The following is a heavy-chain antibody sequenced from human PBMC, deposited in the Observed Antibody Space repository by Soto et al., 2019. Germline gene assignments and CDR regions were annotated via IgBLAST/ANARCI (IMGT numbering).Heavy chain of an antibody. Sequence: GGSLRLSCAASGFTFSSYWMSWVRQAPGKGLEWVANIKQDGSEKYYVDSVKGRFTISRDNAKNSLYLQMNSLRAEDTAVYYCARFAIYGSGSYIRENWFDPWGQGTLVTVSS. D-gene: IGHD3-10*01. J-gene: IGHJ5*02. CDR3: ARFAIYGSGSYIRENWFDP. CDR2: IKQDGSEK. CDR1: GFTFSSYW. V-gene: IGHV3-7*03.